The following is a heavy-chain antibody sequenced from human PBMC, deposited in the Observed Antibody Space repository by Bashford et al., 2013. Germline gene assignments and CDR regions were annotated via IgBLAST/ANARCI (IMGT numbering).Heavy chain of an antibody. CDR3: ARGNYGDYRYDALDI. Sequence: ASVKVSCKASGYTFTSYYMHWVRQAPGQGLEWMGIINPSGGSTSYAQKFQGRVTMTRDTSTSTVYMELSSLRSEDTAVYYCARGNYGDYRYDALDIWGQGTMVTVSS. D-gene: IGHD4-17*01. CDR1: GYTFTSYY. V-gene: IGHV1-46*01. CDR2: INPSGGST. J-gene: IGHJ3*02.